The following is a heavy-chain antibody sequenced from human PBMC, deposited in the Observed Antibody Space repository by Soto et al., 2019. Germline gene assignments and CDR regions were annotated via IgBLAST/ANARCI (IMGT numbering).Heavy chain of an antibody. CDR3: VHSKYTDFWSGYYSFYFDY. Sequence: QITLKESGPTQVKPTQTLTLTCTFSGFSLSNSGEGVGWILQPPGKALEWLALIYWNDDKPYSPSLKNRLTVTKDASKNPVVLTMTNMDPVDTATYYCVHSKYTDFWSGYYSFYFDYWGQGTLVTVSS. J-gene: IGHJ4*02. D-gene: IGHD3-3*01. CDR1: GFSLSNSGEG. CDR2: IYWNDDK. V-gene: IGHV2-5*01.